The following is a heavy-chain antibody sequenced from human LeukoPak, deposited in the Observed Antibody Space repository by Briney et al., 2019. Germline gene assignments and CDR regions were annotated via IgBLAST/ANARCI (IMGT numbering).Heavy chain of an antibody. CDR2: IIPIFGTA. CDR3: VRCYYGSGSNFDY. Sequence: SVKVSCKASGGTFSSYAISWVRQAPGQGLEWMGGIIPIFGTANYAQKFQGRVTITADESTSTAYMELSSLRSDDTAVYYCVRCYYGSGSNFDYWGQGTLVTVSS. J-gene: IGHJ4*02. D-gene: IGHD3-10*01. CDR1: GGTFSSYA. V-gene: IGHV1-69*01.